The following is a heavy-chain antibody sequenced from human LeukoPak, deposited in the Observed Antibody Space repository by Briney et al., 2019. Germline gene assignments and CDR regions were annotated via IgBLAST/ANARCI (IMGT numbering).Heavy chain of an antibody. Sequence: GGSLRLSCAASGFTFSSYAMHWVRQAPGKGLEWVAVISYDGSNKYYADSVKGRFTISRDNSKNTLYLQMNSLRAEDTAVYYCASEYPTVVAALDYWGQGTLVTVSS. J-gene: IGHJ4*02. V-gene: IGHV3-30*04. CDR1: GFTFSSYA. CDR2: ISYDGSNK. D-gene: IGHD2-15*01. CDR3: ASEYPTVVAALDY.